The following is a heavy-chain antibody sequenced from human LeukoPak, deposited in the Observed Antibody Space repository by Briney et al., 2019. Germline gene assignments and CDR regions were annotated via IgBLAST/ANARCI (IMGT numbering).Heavy chain of an antibody. CDR1: GGSISSSSYY. V-gene: IGHV4-39*01. D-gene: IGHD3-10*01. CDR3: VRHLSGSGAWYFDL. J-gene: IGHJ2*01. CDR2: IYYSGST. Sequence: SETLSLTCTVSGGSISSSSYYWGWIRQPPGKGLEWIGSIYYSGSTYYNPSLKSRVTISVDTSKNQFSLKLSSVTAADTAVYYCVRHLSGSGAWYFDLWGRGTLVTVSS.